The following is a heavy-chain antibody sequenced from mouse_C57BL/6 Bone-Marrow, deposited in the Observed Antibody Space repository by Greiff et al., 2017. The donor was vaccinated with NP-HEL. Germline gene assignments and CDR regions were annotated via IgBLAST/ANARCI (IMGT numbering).Heavy chain of an antibody. CDR2: ISGGGGNT. V-gene: IGHV5-9*01. Sequence: EVKLVESGGGLVKPGGSLKLSCAASGFTFSSYTMSWVRQTPEKRLEWVATISGGGGNTYYPDSVKGRFTISRDNAKNTLYLQMSSLRSEDTALYYCARHTYDYDGFDYWGQGTTLPVSS. CDR1: GFTFSSYT. J-gene: IGHJ2*01. D-gene: IGHD2-4*01. CDR3: ARHTYDYDGFDY.